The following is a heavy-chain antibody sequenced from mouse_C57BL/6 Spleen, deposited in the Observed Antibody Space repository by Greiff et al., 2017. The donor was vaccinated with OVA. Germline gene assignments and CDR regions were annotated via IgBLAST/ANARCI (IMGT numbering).Heavy chain of an antibody. CDR1: GYTFTDYY. CDR2: INPNNGGT. J-gene: IGHJ3*01. D-gene: IGHD4-1*01. Sequence: EVQLQQSGPELVKPGASVKISCKASGYTFTDYYMNWVKQSHGKSLEWIGDINPNNGGTSYNQKFKGKATLTVDKSSSTAYMELRSLTSEDSAVYYCARGGDWDEAWFAYWGQGTLVTVSA. V-gene: IGHV1-26*01. CDR3: ARGGDWDEAWFAY.